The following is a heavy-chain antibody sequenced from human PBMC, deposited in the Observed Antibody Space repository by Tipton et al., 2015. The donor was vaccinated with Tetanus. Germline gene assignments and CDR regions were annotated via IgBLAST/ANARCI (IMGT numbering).Heavy chain of an antibody. Sequence: SLRLSCAASGFTFSDYYMSWIRQAPGKGLEWVSYISSSGSTIYYADSVKGRFTISRDNAKNSLSLQVNSLRAEDTAVYYCAREDSNVVVVPAYYYYGMDVWGQGTTVTVSS. D-gene: IGHD2-2*01. CDR3: AREDSNVVVVPAYYYYGMDV. CDR1: GFTFSDYY. CDR2: ISSSGSTI. J-gene: IGHJ6*02. V-gene: IGHV3-11*04.